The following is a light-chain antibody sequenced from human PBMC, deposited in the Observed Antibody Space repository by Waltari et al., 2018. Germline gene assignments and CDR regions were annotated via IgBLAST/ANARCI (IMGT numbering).Light chain of an antibody. V-gene: IGKV2-30*01. CDR2: NVS. CDR1: QSLVKTDGNTD. Sequence: DVVMTQYPLSLPVTPGQPASIPCRSSQSLVKTDGNTDLIWFHQRPGQSPRRLIYNVSNRDSGVPDRFSGSGSGTDFTLRITRVEAEDVGVYYCLQGTHWPPTFGQGTKVEIK. J-gene: IGKJ1*01. CDR3: LQGTHWPPT.